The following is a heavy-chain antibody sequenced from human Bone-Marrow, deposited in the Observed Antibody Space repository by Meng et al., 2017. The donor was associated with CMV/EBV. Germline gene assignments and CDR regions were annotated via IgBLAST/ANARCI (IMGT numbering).Heavy chain of an antibody. V-gene: IGHV1-2*02. CDR1: GYTFTGYY. J-gene: IGHJ4*02. D-gene: IGHD2-2*01. CDR2: INPNSGGT. CDR3: ARAHCSSTSCLIDY. Sequence: QETVAQSAAEVTKPGASVKVSCKASGYTFTGYYMHWVRQAPGQGLEWMGWINPNSGGTNYEQKFQGRVTMTRDTSISTAYMKLSRLRSDDTAVYYCARAHCSSTSCLIDYWGQGTLVTVSS.